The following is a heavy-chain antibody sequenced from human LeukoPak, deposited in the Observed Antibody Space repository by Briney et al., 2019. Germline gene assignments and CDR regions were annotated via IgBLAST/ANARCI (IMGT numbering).Heavy chain of an antibody. CDR2: IDRNGDST. CDR3: ARDSGYDNGDFDY. Sequence: GGSLRLSCAASGFTFDDYGMSWVRQAPGKGLEWVSGIDRNGDSTGYADSVEGRFTISRDNAKNTLYLQMNSLRAEDAAIYYCARDSGYDNGDFDYWGQGTLVTVSS. CDR1: GFTFDDYG. V-gene: IGHV3-20*04. D-gene: IGHD5-12*01. J-gene: IGHJ4*02.